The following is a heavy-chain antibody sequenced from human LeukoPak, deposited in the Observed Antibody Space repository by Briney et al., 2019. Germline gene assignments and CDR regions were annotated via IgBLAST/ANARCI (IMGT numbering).Heavy chain of an antibody. D-gene: IGHD1-26*01. J-gene: IGHJ4*02. CDR2: IWYDGSNT. CDR3: ATSIVGVDY. CDR1: GFTFKNSG. V-gene: IGHV3-33*03. Sequence: GGSLRLSCAGSGFTFKNSGMHWVRQAPGKGLEWVAIIWYDGSNTYYADSVKGRFTISRDNAKNTLYLQMNSLRAEDTAVYYCATSIVGVDYWGQGTLVTVSS.